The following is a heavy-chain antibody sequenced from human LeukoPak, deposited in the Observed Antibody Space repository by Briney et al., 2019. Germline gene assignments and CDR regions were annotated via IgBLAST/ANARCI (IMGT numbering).Heavy chain of an antibody. CDR2: IIPIFGTA. D-gene: IGHD2-15*01. CDR1: GGTFSSYA. J-gene: IGHJ4*02. Sequence: SVKVSCKASGGTFSSYAISWVRQAPGQGLEWMGRIIPIFGTANYAQKFQGRVTITTDESTSTAYMELSSLRSEDTAVYYCATEQTLGYCSGGSCRPLGIDYWGQGTLVTVSS. CDR3: ATEQTLGYCSGGSCRPLGIDY. V-gene: IGHV1-69*05.